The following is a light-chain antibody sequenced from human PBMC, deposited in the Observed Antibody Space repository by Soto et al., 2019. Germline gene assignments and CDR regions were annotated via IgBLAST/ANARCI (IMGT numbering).Light chain of an antibody. Sequence: QSVLTQPPSVSGAPGQRVTISCTGSSSNIGAGYDVHWYQQLPGTAPKLLIYGNSNRPSGVPDRFSGSKSGTSASLDITGLQAEDEADYYRQSYDSSLSGSVFGGGTKLTVL. J-gene: IGLJ3*02. V-gene: IGLV1-40*01. CDR1: SSNIGAGYD. CDR3: QSYDSSLSGSV. CDR2: GNS.